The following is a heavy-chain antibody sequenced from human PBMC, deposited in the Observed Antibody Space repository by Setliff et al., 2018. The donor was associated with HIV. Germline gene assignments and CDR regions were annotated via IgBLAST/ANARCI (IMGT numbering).Heavy chain of an antibody. CDR1: GGTLSSYA. V-gene: IGHV1-8*03. CDR2: ISGYNGNT. CDR3: ARGGTYCTNGVCYTHNWFDP. D-gene: IGHD2-8*01. Sequence: ASVKVSCKASGGTLSSYAISWVRQAPGLGLEWMGWISGYNGNTEYAQKFQGRVTITRNTSISTAYMELSSLRSEDTAVYYCARGGTYCTNGVCYTHNWFDPWGQGTLVTVSS. J-gene: IGHJ5*02.